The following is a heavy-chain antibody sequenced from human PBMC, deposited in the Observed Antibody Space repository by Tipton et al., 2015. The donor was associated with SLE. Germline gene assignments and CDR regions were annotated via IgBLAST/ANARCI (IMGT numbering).Heavy chain of an antibody. Sequence: SLRLSCAASGFTFSSYSMSWVRRAPGKGLEWVSAISGSGCRTYYADSVKGRFTISRDNSKNTLYLQMNSLRGEDTAVYYCARGVRRGQQLLFAYWGQGTLVTVSS. CDR2: ISGSGCRT. J-gene: IGHJ4*02. D-gene: IGHD6-13*01. CDR3: ARGVRRGQQLLFAY. CDR1: GFTFSSYS. V-gene: IGHV3-23*01.